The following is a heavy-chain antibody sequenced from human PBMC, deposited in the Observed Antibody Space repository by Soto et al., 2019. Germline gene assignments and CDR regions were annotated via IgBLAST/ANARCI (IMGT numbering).Heavy chain of an antibody. Sequence: QVQLVQAGGEVKRPGSSVMVSCKASADTFSSYAISWVRQAPGQGLDWMGGIIPFFNTPNYAQKFQGRVTIPADDSTSTAYMDLSSLRSEDTAMYYCAAESAYGGNPLAFLYWGQGTLVTVSS. CDR3: AAESAYGGNPLAFLY. D-gene: IGHD2-21*01. CDR2: IIPFFNTP. V-gene: IGHV1-69*01. J-gene: IGHJ4*02. CDR1: ADTFSSYA.